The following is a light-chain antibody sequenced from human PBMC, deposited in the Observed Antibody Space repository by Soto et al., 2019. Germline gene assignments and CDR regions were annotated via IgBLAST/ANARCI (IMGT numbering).Light chain of an antibody. J-gene: IGLJ2*01. CDR3: TSYRIGSTPVV. V-gene: IGLV1-40*01. CDR1: SSNIGAGYE. CDR2: VNI. Sequence: QSVLTQPPSVSGAPGQRVTISCTGSSSNIGAGYEVHWYQQLPGTAPKVLIYVNINRPSGVPARFSGSKSGNTASLTISGLQADDEAAYFCTSYRIGSTPVVFGGGTKLTVL.